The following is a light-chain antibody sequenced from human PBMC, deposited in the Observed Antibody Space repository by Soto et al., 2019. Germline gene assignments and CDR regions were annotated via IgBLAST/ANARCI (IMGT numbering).Light chain of an antibody. CDR3: SSYAGSPYYV. CDR1: SSDVGGYNY. CDR2: EVS. J-gene: IGLJ1*01. V-gene: IGLV2-8*01. Sequence: QSALTQPPSASGSPGQSVTISCTGTSSDVGGYNYVSWYQHHPGKAPKLMIYEVSKRPSGVPDRFSGSKSGNTASLTVSGLQAEDEADYYCSSYAGSPYYVFGTGTKVTVL.